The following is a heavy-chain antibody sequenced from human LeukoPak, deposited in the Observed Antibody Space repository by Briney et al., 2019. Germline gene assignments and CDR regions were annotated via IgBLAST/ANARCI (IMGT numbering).Heavy chain of an antibody. V-gene: IGHV3-30-3*01. J-gene: IGHJ4*02. CDR1: GXXXXSYX. Sequence: GGSLRLSCAASGXXXXSYXXHWVRXAXXXXXXXXAVISYDGSSKYYADSVKGRFTISRDNSKNTLYLQMNSLRAEDTAVYYCARLVAVADAVDYWGQGTLVTVSP. CDR2: ISYDGSSK. D-gene: IGHD6-19*01. CDR3: ARLVAVADAVDY.